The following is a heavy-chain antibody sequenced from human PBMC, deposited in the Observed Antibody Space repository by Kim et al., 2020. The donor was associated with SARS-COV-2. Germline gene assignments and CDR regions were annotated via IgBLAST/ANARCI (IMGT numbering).Heavy chain of an antibody. V-gene: IGHV4-34*01. Sequence: SETLSLTCAVYGGSFSGYYWSWIRQPPGKGLEWIGEINHSGSTNYNPSLKSRVTISVDTSKNQFSLKLSSVTAADTAVYYCASPEVAGYYFDYWGQGTLVTVSS. CDR1: GGSFSGYY. D-gene: IGHD6-19*01. J-gene: IGHJ4*02. CDR3: ASPEVAGYYFDY. CDR2: INHSGST.